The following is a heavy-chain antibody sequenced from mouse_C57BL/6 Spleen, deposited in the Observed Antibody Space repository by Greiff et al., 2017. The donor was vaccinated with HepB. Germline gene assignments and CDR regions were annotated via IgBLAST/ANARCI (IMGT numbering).Heavy chain of an antibody. V-gene: IGHV1-5*01. D-gene: IGHD1-1*01. CDR1: GYTFTSYW. CDR2: IYPGNSDT. Sequence: EVQLQQSGTVLARPGASVKMSCKTSGYTFTSYWMHWVKQRPGQGLEWIGAIYPGNSDTSYNQKFKGKAKLTAVTSASTAYMELSSLTNEDSAVYYCTIPFLYYGSSYGYFDVWGTGTTVTVSS. CDR3: TIPFLYYGSSYGYFDV. J-gene: IGHJ1*03.